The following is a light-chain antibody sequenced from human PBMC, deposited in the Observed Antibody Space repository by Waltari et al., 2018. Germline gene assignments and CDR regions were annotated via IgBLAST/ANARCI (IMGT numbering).Light chain of an antibody. CDR3: QQYNHWYS. CDR2: GAS. J-gene: IGKJ2*03. Sequence: EIVMTQSPVTLSVSPGERATLSCRASQSISKNLAWYQQKTGHAPRPLIYGASTRATGIPARFSGSGSGTEFTLTISNLQTEEFAVYYCQQYNHWYSFGQGTKLEIK. CDR1: QSISKN. V-gene: IGKV3-15*01.